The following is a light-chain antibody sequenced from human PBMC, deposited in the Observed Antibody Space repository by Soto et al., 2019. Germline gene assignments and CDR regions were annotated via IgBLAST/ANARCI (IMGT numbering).Light chain of an antibody. Sequence: QSALTQPRSVSGSPGQSVTISCTGTSSDVGGYPYVSWYQQHPDKAPKLRIYDVSKRPSGVPDRVPGSKYVNTATLTISGLQPEHEADYYCCSYAGSYKGYVLGTGTKVTVL. CDR2: DVS. V-gene: IGLV2-11*01. CDR1: SSDVGGYPY. CDR3: CSYAGSYKGYV. J-gene: IGLJ1*01.